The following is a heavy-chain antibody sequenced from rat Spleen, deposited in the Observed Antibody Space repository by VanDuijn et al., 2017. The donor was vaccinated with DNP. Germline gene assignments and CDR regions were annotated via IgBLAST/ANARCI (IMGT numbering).Heavy chain of an antibody. CDR2: INTDGGST. J-gene: IGHJ4*01. V-gene: IGHV5-58*01. CDR3: VKDKWFYEMDA. CDR1: GFTFSNYW. Sequence: EVQLVESGGGLVQPGRSLKVSCVASGFTFSNYWMFWVRQAPGKGLEWVASINTDGGSTFYSDSVKGRFTMTRDNAENTVYLQMNSLRSEDTATYYCVKDKWFYEMDAWGQGTSVTGSS. D-gene: IGHD1-1*01.